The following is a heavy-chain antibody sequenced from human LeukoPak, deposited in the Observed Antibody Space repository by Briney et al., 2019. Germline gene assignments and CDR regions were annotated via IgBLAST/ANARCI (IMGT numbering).Heavy chain of an antibody. J-gene: IGHJ4*02. Sequence: GASVKVSCKASGYTFTSYGISWVRQAPGQGLEWMGWISAYNGNTNYAQKLQGRVPMTTDTSTSTAYMELRSLRSDDTAVYYCARDRRGYSYGYFDYWGQGTLVTVSS. CDR3: ARDRRGYSYGYFDY. V-gene: IGHV1-18*01. CDR1: GYTFTSYG. D-gene: IGHD5-18*01. CDR2: ISAYNGNT.